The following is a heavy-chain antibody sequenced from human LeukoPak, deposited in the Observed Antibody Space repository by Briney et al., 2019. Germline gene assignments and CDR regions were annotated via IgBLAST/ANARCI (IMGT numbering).Heavy chain of an antibody. D-gene: IGHD4-23*01. CDR2: ISSSGSTI. CDR1: GFTFSDYY. V-gene: IGHV3-11*01. J-gene: IGHJ3*02. Sequence: GGSLRLSCAASGFTFSDYYMSWIRQAPGKGLEWVSYISSSGSTIHYADSVKGRFTISRDNAKNSLYLQMNSLRAEDTAVYYCARGITTVVTYDAFDIWGQGTMVTVSS. CDR3: ARGITTVVTYDAFDI.